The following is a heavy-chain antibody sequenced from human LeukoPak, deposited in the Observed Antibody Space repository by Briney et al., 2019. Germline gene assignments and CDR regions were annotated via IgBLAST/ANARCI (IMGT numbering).Heavy chain of an antibody. V-gene: IGHV3-48*04. D-gene: IGHD3-16*01. J-gene: IGHJ4*02. CDR3: ATLTRGSFDY. Sequence: GGSLRLSCAASGFTFSSYSMNWVRQAPGKGLEWVSYISSSSSTIYYADSVKGRFTISRDNAKNSLYLQMNSLRAEDTAVYYCATLTRGSFDYWGQGTLVTVSS. CDR1: GFTFSSYS. CDR2: ISSSSSTI.